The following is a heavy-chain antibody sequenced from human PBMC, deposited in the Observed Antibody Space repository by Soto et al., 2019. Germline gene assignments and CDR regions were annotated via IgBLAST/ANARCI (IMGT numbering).Heavy chain of an antibody. Sequence: GGSLRLSCAASGFAVSSNYMSWVRQAPGKGLEWVSVIYSGGSTYYADSVKGRFTISRDNSKNTLYLQMNSLRAEDTAVYYCARDVGEQWLAYYYYYMDVWGKGTTVTVSS. V-gene: IGHV3-66*01. CDR2: IYSGGST. CDR3: ARDVGEQWLAYYYYYMDV. D-gene: IGHD6-19*01. CDR1: GFAVSSNY. J-gene: IGHJ6*03.